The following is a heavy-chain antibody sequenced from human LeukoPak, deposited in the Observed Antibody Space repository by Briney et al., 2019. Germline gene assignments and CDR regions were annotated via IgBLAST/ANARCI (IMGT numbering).Heavy chain of an antibody. J-gene: IGHJ4*02. V-gene: IGHV1-46*01. Sequence: GASVKVSCKASGYTFTSYYMHWVRQAPGQGLEWMGILNPSGGTTIYAQKFQGRVSVTRDMSTSTGYMELSSLRSDDTAVYYCARVYSSLMGFDYWGQGSLVTVSS. CDR3: ARVYSSLMGFDY. CDR1: GYTFTSYY. D-gene: IGHD6-19*01. CDR2: LNPSGGTT.